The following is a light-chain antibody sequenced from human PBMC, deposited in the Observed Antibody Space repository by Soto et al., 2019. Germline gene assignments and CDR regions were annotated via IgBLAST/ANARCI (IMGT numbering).Light chain of an antibody. Sequence: DIQMTPSPSTLSASVGDRVTITCRASQSISSWLAWYQQKPGTAPNLLIYKASTLEIGVPSRFSGSGSGTEFTLTLSSLQPDDFATYYCQQYNSYTVTFGQGNKLEIQ. J-gene: IGKJ2*01. CDR2: KAS. CDR3: QQYNSYTVT. CDR1: QSISSW. V-gene: IGKV1-5*03.